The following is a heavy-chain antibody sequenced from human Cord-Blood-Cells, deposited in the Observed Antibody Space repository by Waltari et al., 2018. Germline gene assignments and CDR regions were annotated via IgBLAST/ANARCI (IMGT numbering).Heavy chain of an antibody. CDR1: GFTVSSTY. CDR3: ARGGGWLRSLAFDY. D-gene: IGHD5-12*01. J-gene: IGHJ4*02. CDR2: IYGGGST. V-gene: IGHV3-53*01. Sequence: EVQLVESGGGLIQPGGSLRLSCAASGFTVSSTYMSWVRQAPGKGLEWVSVIYGGGSTYYADSVKGRFTISRDNSKNTLYRQMNSLRAEDTAVYYCARGGGWLRSLAFDYWGQGTLVTVSS.